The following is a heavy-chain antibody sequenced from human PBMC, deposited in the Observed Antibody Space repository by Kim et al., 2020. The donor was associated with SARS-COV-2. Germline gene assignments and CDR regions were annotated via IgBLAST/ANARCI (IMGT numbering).Heavy chain of an antibody. Sequence: SETLSLTCAVYGGSFSGYYWSWIRQPPGKGLEWIGEINHSGSTNYNPSLKSRVTISVDTSKNQFSLKLSTVTAADTGAYYYAGLAVALGSYWGQGTLVTVSS. J-gene: IGHJ4*02. CDR1: GGSFSGYY. V-gene: IGHV4-34*01. CDR2: INHSGST. CDR3: AGLAVALGSY. D-gene: IGHD6-19*01.